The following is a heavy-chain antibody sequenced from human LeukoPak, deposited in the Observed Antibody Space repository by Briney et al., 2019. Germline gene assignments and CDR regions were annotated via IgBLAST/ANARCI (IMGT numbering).Heavy chain of an antibody. CDR3: ARVRLLSEFDY. Sequence: GGSLRLSCAASGFTFSSYEMNWVRQAPGKGLEWVSSISSSSSYIYYADSVKGRFTISRDNAKNSLYLQMNSLRAEDTAVYYCARVRLLSEFDYWGQGTLVTVSS. J-gene: IGHJ4*02. V-gene: IGHV3-21*01. D-gene: IGHD2-15*01. CDR1: GFTFSSYE. CDR2: ISSSSSYI.